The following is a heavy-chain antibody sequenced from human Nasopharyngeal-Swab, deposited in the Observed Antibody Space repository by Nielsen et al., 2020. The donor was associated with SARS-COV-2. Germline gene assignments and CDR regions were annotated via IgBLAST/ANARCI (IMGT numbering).Heavy chain of an antibody. CDR1: GFTFSSYA. CDR2: ISGSGGRT. J-gene: IGHJ4*02. D-gene: IGHD1-20*01. CDR3: AKVGFRSITGTSPLEY. V-gene: IGHV3-23*01. Sequence: GEALKISCAASGFTFSSYAMSWVRQAPGKGLEWVSAISGSGGRTYYADSVKGRFTISRDNSKNTLYLQMNSLRAEDTAVYYCAKVGFRSITGTSPLEYWGQGTLVTVSS.